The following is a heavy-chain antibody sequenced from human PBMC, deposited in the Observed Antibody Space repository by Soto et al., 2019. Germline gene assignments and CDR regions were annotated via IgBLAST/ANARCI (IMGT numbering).Heavy chain of an antibody. CDR2: IYHSGST. J-gene: IGHJ5*02. D-gene: IGHD2-8*01. CDR1: GASISSGGYY. Sequence: QVQLQESGPGLVKPSQTLSLTCTVSGASISSGGYYWSWIRQHPGKGLEWIGYIYHSGSTYYTPSLKSRVTISVDTSENQFSLKLSSVTAADTAVYYCARDLLMSPWFDPWGQGTLVTVSS. CDR3: ARDLLMSPWFDP. V-gene: IGHV4-31*03.